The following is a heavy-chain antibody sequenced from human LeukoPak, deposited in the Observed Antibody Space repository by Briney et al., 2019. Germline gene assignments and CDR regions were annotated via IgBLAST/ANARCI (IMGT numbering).Heavy chain of an antibody. CDR2: ISSDGGSP. D-gene: IGHD2-15*01. Sequence: PGGSLRLSCAASGFTFSSYAMHWVRQAPGKGLEYVSGISSDGGSPFHVNSVKGRFTISRDNSKNTLCLQMGSLRAEDMAVYYCAREYCSGGSCQYYFDYWGQGTLVTVSS. CDR1: GFTFSSYA. J-gene: IGHJ4*02. V-gene: IGHV3-64*01. CDR3: AREYCSGGSCQYYFDY.